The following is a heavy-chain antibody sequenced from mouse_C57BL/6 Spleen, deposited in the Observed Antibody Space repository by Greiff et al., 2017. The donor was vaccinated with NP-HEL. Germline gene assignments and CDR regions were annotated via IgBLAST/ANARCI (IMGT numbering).Heavy chain of an antibody. D-gene: IGHD2-1*01. Sequence: EVQVVESGPGLVKPSQSLSLTCSVTGYSITSGYYWNWIRQFPGNKLEWMGYISYDGSNNYNPSLKNRISITRDTSKNQFFLKLNSVTTEDTATYYCASNYAYWGQGTLVTVSA. CDR2: ISYDGSN. J-gene: IGHJ3*01. CDR3: ASNYAY. CDR1: GYSITSGYY. V-gene: IGHV3-6*01.